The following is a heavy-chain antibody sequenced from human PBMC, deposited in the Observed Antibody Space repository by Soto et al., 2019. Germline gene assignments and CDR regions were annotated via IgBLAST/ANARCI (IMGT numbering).Heavy chain of an antibody. J-gene: IGHJ4*02. V-gene: IGHV3-23*01. Sequence: EVQVLESGGALVQPGGSLRLSFVASGYTFSNSDMSWVRQAPGKGLEWVSAIGSGGSTFYAASVKGRFTISRDNSKNTLYLQMNSLRAEDMAVYYCATHYTAVLDYWGQGTLVTVSS. CDR3: ATHYTAVLDY. D-gene: IGHD4-4*01. CDR1: GYTFSNSD. CDR2: IGSGGST.